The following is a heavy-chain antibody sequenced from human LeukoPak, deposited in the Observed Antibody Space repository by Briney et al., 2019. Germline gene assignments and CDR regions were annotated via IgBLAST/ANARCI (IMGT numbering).Heavy chain of an antibody. V-gene: IGHV4-59*08. CDR2: ISYSGST. CDR1: DGTISSYY. D-gene: IGHD3-22*01. Sequence: SVTLSLTCTVSDGTISSYYWSWIRQPPGKGLEWIGYISYSGSTNYNPSLKSRVTISVDTSKNQFSLKLSSVTAADTAVYYCARQKIGSSGYYSTSYYYYGMDVWGQGTTVTVSS. J-gene: IGHJ6*02. CDR3: ARQKIGSSGYYSTSYYYYGMDV.